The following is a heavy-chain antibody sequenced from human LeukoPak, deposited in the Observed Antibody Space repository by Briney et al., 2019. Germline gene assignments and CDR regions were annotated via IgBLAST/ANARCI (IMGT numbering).Heavy chain of an antibody. CDR3: ARDTFYGSVY. Sequence: GSLRLSCAASGFTFSDYYMSWIRQAPGKGLEWVSYIGSSGTTIYYADSVKGRFTISRDNAKNSLFLQMNSLRAEDTAVYYCARDTFYGSVYWGQGTLVTVSS. D-gene: IGHD3-10*01. CDR2: IGSSGTTI. V-gene: IGHV3-11*04. CDR1: GFTFSDYY. J-gene: IGHJ4*02.